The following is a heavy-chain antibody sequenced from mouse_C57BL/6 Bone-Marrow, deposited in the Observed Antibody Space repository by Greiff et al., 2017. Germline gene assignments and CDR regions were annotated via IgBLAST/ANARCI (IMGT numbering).Heavy chain of an antibody. CDR3: ARPYYSNFWYFDV. V-gene: IGHV1-55*01. J-gene: IGHJ1*03. Sequence: QVQLQQPGAELVKPGASVKMSCKASGYTFTSYWITWVKQRPGQGLEWIGDIYPVSGSTNYNEKFKSKATLTVDTSSSTAYMQLRSLTSEDSAVYYCARPYYSNFWYFDVWGTGTTVTVSS. D-gene: IGHD2-5*01. CDR2: IYPVSGST. CDR1: GYTFTSYW.